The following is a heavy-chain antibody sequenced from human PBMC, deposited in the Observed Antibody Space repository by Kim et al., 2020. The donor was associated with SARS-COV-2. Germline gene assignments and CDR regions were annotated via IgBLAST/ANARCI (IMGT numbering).Heavy chain of an antibody. J-gene: IGHJ5*02. Sequence: GRTYYADSVKGRFTISRDNSKNTLYLQMNSLRAEDTAVYYCARKYYEILTWGQGTLVTVSS. CDR3: ARKYYEILT. CDR2: GRT. D-gene: IGHD3-9*01. V-gene: IGHV3-53*01.